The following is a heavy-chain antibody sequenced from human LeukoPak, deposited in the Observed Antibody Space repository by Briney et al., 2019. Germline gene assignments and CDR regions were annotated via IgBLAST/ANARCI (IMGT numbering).Heavy chain of an antibody. CDR2: IYPSDSDT. CDR3: ARPRGQDSYFDY. Sequence: GESLKISCKGSGYSFTSNWIGWVRQMPGKGLEWMGVIYPSDSDTTYSPSFQGQLTISVDKSISTAYLQWSSLKASDTAMYYCARPRGQDSYFDYWGQGTLVTVSS. V-gene: IGHV5-51*01. D-gene: IGHD2-15*01. CDR1: GYSFTSNW. J-gene: IGHJ4*02.